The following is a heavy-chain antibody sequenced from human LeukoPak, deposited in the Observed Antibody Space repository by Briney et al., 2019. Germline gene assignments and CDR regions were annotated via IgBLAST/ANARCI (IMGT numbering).Heavy chain of an antibody. CDR2: INPSGGST. CDR3: ARGTTEGFDP. Sequence: ASVKVSCKASGYTFTTYYMQWVRQDPGQGLEWMGIINPSGGSTTYAQNFQGRVTMTRDTSTSTVYMELSSLRSDDTAVYYCARGTTEGFDPWGQGTLVTVSS. CDR1: GYTFTTYY. D-gene: IGHD1/OR15-1a*01. V-gene: IGHV1-46*01. J-gene: IGHJ5*02.